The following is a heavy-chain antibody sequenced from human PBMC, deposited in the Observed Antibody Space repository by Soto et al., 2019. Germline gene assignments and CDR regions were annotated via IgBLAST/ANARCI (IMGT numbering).Heavy chain of an antibody. J-gene: IGHJ4*02. Sequence: QVQLVQSGAEVKKPGSSAKVSCKASGDAFTNYIFDWVRQAPGQGLEWMGGIIPMFGTPKYAQTFQDRVTIHANDSTGTTDLDLKILSFDETAVDYCARGRDQLPVGLYFDAWGEGARVTVSS. CDR3: ARGRDQLPVGLYFDA. V-gene: IGHV1-69*01. CDR1: GDAFTNYI. CDR2: IIPMFGTP. D-gene: IGHD2-2*01.